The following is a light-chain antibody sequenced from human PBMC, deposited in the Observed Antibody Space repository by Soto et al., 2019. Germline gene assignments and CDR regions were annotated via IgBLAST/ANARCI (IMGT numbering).Light chain of an antibody. CDR3: AAWDDSLIGYV. CDR2: NNN. Sequence: QSVLTQPPSTSGTPGQRVTISCSGSSSNIGNNTVSWCQQLPGTAPKPLSYNNNQRPSGVPDRFSGSKSGTSASLAISGLQSEDEVDYYCAAWDDSLIGYVFGTGTKVTVL. CDR1: SSNIGNNT. V-gene: IGLV1-44*01. J-gene: IGLJ1*01.